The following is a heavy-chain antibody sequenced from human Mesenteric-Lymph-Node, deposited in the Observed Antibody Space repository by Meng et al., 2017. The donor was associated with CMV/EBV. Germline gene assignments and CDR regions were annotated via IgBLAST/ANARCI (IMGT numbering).Heavy chain of an antibody. J-gene: IGHJ4*02. CDR1: GGSFSGYY. V-gene: IGHV4-34*01. D-gene: IGHD4-23*01. CDR2: INHSGST. Sequence: QVHLQLWGAGLLKPSETLSLTCAVYGGSFSGYYWSWIRQPPGKGLEWIGEINHSGSTNYNPSLKSRVTISVDTSKNQFSLKLSSVTAADTAVYYCARHQRWLKSEGGFNYWGQGTLAPSPQ. CDR3: ARHQRWLKSEGGFNY.